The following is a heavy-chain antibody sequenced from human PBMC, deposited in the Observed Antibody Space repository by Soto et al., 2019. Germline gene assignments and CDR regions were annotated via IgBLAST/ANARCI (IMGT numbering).Heavy chain of an antibody. D-gene: IGHD2-8*01. CDR1: GFTFSNAW. Sequence: GGSLRLSCAASGFTFSNAWMNWVRQAPGKGLEWVGRIKSKTDGGTTDYAAPVKGRFTISRDDSKNTLYLQMNSLKTEDTAVYYCTTDRYGMVPAHWFDPWGQGTLVTVSS. J-gene: IGHJ5*02. CDR2: IKSKTDGGTT. V-gene: IGHV3-15*07. CDR3: TTDRYGMVPAHWFDP.